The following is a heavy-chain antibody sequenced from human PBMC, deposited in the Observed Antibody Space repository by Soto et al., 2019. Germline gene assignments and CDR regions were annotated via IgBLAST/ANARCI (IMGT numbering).Heavy chain of an antibody. D-gene: IGHD2-2*01. CDR3: AREPFRFVPAARRGGAFDI. CDR2: IIPIFGTA. CDR1: GGTFSSYA. V-gene: IGHV1-69*01. Sequence: QVQLVQSGAEVKKPGSSVKVSCKASGGTFSSYAISWVRQAPGQGLEWMGGIIPIFGTANYAQKFQGRVTITADESTSTAYMELSSLRSEDTGVYYCAREPFRFVPAARRGGAFDIWGQGTMVTVSS. J-gene: IGHJ3*02.